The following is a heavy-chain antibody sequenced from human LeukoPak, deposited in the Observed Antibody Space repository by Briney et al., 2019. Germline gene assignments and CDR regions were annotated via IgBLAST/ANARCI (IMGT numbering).Heavy chain of an antibody. J-gene: IGHJ4*02. CDR2: ISYDGSNK. Sequence: PGGSLRLSCAASGFTFSSYAMHWVRQAPGKGLEWVAVISYDGSNKYYADSVKGRFTISRDNSENTLYLQMNSLRAEDTAVYYCARALASGDYWGQGTLVTVSS. CDR1: GFTFSSYA. CDR3: ARALASGDY. V-gene: IGHV3-30-3*01.